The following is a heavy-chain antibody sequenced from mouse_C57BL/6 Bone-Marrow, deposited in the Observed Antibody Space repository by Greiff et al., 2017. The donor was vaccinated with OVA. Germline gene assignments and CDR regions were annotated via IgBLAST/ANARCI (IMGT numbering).Heavy chain of an antibody. CDR3: ARDAGGYDGYYPFAY. D-gene: IGHD2-3*01. CDR1: GFTFSDFY. CDR2: SRNKANDYTT. J-gene: IGHJ3*01. Sequence: EVKLMESGGGLVQSGRSLRLSCATSGFTFSDFYMEWVRQAPGKGLEWIAASRNKANDYTTEYSASVKGRFIVSRDTSQSILYLQMNALRAEDTAIYYCARDAGGYDGYYPFAYWGQGTLVTVSA. V-gene: IGHV7-1*01.